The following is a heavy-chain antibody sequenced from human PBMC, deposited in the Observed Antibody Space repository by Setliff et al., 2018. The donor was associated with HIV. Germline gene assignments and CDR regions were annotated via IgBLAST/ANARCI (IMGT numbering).Heavy chain of an antibody. Sequence: SETLSLTCSVSGDSISSESSFWSWVRQYPGKGLELIGYISHSGNTYYTPSLESRITLSVDTSKNQFSLKVNSVTAADTAVYYCARVGGYYYDWFDPWGQGTLVTVS. CDR3: ARVGGYYYDWFDP. CDR2: ISHSGNT. D-gene: IGHD3-22*01. V-gene: IGHV4-31*03. J-gene: IGHJ5*02. CDR1: GDSISSESSF.